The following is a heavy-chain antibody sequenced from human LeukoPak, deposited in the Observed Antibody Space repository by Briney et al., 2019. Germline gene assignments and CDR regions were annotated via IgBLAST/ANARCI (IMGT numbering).Heavy chain of an antibody. CDR3: ARDGFAGTPRAFDI. Sequence: SVKVSCKASGGTFSSYAISWVRQAPGQGLEWMGGIIPIFGTANYAQKFQGRVTITTDESTSTAYMELSSLRSEDTAVYYCARDGFAGTPRAFDIWGQGTMVTVSS. D-gene: IGHD1-1*01. V-gene: IGHV1-69*05. CDR1: GGTFSSYA. CDR2: IIPIFGTA. J-gene: IGHJ3*02.